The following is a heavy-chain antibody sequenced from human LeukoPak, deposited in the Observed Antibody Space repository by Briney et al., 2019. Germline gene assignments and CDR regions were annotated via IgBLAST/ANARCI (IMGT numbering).Heavy chain of an antibody. J-gene: IGHJ3*02. Sequence: GASVKVACKASGYTFTGYYMYWVRQAPGQGMEWVGWINPNSGVTDYAQKFQGRVTVTRETAITTAYMEMSRLSSDDTAVYYCARVWCSGGSCYSSRGAFDIWGQGTMVTVSS. CDR1: GYTFTGYY. D-gene: IGHD2-15*01. V-gene: IGHV1-2*02. CDR2: INPNSGVT. CDR3: ARVWCSGGSCYSSRGAFDI.